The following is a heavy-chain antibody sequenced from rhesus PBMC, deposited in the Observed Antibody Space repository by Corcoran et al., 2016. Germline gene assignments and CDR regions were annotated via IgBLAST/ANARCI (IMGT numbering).Heavy chain of an antibody. Sequence: QVKLQQWGEGLVKPSETLSLTCAVYGCPISGYFWSWIRQPPGKELEWIGNIDGNSATTKYNPSLKNRVTISKDTSKNQFSLKLTSVTAADTAMYYCARGSTNRLNWGQGVLVTVSS. CDR2: IDGNSATT. V-gene: IGHV4-73*01. J-gene: IGHJ4*01. CDR3: ARGSTNRLN. CDR1: GCPISGYF. D-gene: IGHD6-19*01.